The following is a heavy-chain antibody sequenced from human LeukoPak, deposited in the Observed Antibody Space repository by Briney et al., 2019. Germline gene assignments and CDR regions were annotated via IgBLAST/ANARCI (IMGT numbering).Heavy chain of an antibody. Sequence: LETLSLTCTVSGGSIGSYYWSWIRQPPGKGLEWIGYIYYSGSTNYNPSLKSRVTISVDTSKNQFSLKLSSVTAADTAVYYCARGDGAFDIWGQGTMVTVSS. CDR2: IYYSGST. CDR1: GGSIGSYY. V-gene: IGHV4-59*01. CDR3: ARGDGAFDI. J-gene: IGHJ3*02.